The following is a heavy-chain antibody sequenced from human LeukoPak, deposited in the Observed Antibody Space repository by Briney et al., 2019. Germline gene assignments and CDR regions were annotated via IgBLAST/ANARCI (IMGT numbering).Heavy chain of an antibody. D-gene: IGHD3-22*01. CDR3: ASTPLIHYYDSSGYYLFDY. CDR2: IIPILGIA. J-gene: IGHJ4*02. Sequence: SVKVSCKASGGTFSSYAISWVRQAPGQGLEWMGRIIPILGIANYAQKFQGRVTITADKSTSTAYMELSSLRSEDTAVYYCASTPLIHYYDSSGYYLFDYWGQGTLVTVSS. V-gene: IGHV1-69*04. CDR1: GGTFSSYA.